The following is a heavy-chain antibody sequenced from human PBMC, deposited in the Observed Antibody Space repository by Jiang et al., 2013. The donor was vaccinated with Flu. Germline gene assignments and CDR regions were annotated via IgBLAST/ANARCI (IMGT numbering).Heavy chain of an antibody. V-gene: IGHV1-3*01. D-gene: IGHD3-22*01. Sequence: SGAEVKKPGASVKVSCKASGYTFTSYDINWVRQATGQRLEWMGWINAGNGNTKYSQKFQGRVTITRDTSASTAYMELSSLRSEDTAVYYCARSPRMIVARHAFDIWGQGTMVTVSS. CDR2: INAGNGNT. J-gene: IGHJ3*02. CDR1: GYTFTSYD. CDR3: ARSPRMIVARHAFDI.